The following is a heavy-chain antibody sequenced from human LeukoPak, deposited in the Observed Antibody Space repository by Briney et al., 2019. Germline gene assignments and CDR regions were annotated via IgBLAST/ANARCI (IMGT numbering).Heavy chain of an antibody. V-gene: IGHV1-18*01. J-gene: IGHJ3*02. CDR2: ISAYNGNT. D-gene: IGHD3-16*02. CDR1: GYTFTSYG. CDR3: ARNPDDYVWGSYRYTDSGDDAFDI. Sequence: ASVKVSCKASGYTFTSYGIGWVRQAPGQGLEWMGWISAYNGNTNYAQKLQGRVTMTTDTSTSTAYMELRSLRSDDTAVYYCARNPDDYVWGSYRYTDSGDDAFDIWGQGTMVTVSS.